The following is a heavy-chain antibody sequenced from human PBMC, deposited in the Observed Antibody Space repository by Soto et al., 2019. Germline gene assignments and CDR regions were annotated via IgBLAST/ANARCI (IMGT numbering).Heavy chain of an antibody. J-gene: IGHJ4*02. V-gene: IGHV4-61*01. D-gene: IGHD3-3*01. CDR1: GGSIRSSSYN. Sequence: LETLSLACTVSGGSIRSSSYNWNWIRQPPGEGLEWIANIHYSGTTNYNPSLASRGTLSVDTYKNQFSLKMTSVTAADRAMYFCAMYDSCAIDYWGRGTLVTVCS. CDR3: AMYDSCAIDY. CDR2: IHYSGTT.